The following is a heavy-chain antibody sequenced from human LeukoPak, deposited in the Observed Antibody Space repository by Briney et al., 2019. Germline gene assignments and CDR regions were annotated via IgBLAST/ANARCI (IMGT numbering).Heavy chain of an antibody. CDR1: GGSFSGYY. CDR3: ARHSGESGSGSYPFDWFDP. D-gene: IGHD3-10*01. Sequence: PSETLSLTCAVCGGSFSGYYWSWIRQPPGKGLEWIGEINHSGSTNYNPSLKSRVTISVDTSKNQFSLKLSSVTAADTAVYYCARHSGESGSGSYPFDWFDPWGQGTLVTVSS. CDR2: INHSGST. J-gene: IGHJ5*02. V-gene: IGHV4-34*01.